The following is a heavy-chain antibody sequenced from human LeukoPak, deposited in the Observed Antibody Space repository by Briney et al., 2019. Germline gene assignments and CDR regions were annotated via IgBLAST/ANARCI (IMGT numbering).Heavy chain of an antibody. CDR1: GFTVSSNY. V-gene: IGHV3-53*01. CDR3: ARDRGSYGSDATYFDY. D-gene: IGHD5-18*01. J-gene: IGHJ4*02. CDR2: IYSGGST. Sequence: GGSLRLSCAASGFTVSSNYISWVRQAPGKGLEWVSVIYSGGSTYYADSVKGRFTISRDNSKNTLYLQMNSLRAEDTAVYYCARDRGSYGSDATYFDYWGQGTLVTVSS.